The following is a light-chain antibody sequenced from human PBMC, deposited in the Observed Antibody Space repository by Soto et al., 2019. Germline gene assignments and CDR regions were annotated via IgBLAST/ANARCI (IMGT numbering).Light chain of an antibody. V-gene: IGKV1-39*01. CDR2: AAS. J-gene: IGKJ1*01. CDR3: QQSYNTPRT. Sequence: DIQVTQSPSSLSASVGDRVTITCRASQSISSYLNWYQQKPGKAPKVLIYAASSLQSGVPSRFSGSGSGTDFTLTISSLQPEDFATYYCQQSYNTPRTFGQGTKVEIK. CDR1: QSISSY.